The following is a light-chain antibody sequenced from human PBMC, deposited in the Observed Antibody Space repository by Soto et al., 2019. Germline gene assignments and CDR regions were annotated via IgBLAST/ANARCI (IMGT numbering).Light chain of an antibody. CDR3: QRYGSSPPFT. CDR2: GAS. Sequence: EIVLTQSPGTLSLSPGERATLSCRASQRISSRYLAWYQQKPGQAARLLISGASTSATGIPDRLSVSVSGTDFAVTIVCLEPEDFAVYFCQRYGSSPPFTFGQGPKVEI. CDR1: QRISSRY. J-gene: IGKJ2*01. V-gene: IGKV3-20*01.